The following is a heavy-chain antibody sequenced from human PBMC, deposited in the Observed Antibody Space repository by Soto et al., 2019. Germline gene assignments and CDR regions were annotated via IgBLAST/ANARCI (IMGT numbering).Heavy chain of an antibody. CDR3: ARGIYYGSGTRYYYMDV. CDR2: IYYSGST. J-gene: IGHJ6*03. Sequence: GTLSLTCTLPGGSLSSYYLSWVRPPPGKGLEWIGYIYYSGSTNYNPSLKSRVTISVDTSKNQFSLKLSSVTAADTAVYYCARGIYYGSGTRYYYMDVWGKGTTVTVSS. D-gene: IGHD3-10*01. V-gene: IGHV4-59*01. CDR1: GGSLSSYY.